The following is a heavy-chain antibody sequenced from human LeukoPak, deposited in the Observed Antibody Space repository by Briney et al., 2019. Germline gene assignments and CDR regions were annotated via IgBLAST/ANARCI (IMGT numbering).Heavy chain of an antibody. CDR2: IKGDGSDK. Sequence: GGSLRLSCAASGFTFDTCWMSWVRQAPGKGLEWVANIKGDGSDKDYVDSVKGRFTISRDNARNSLYLQMNSLRAEDTAEYYCARLGLVGSSHYFDYWGQGTLDTVSS. J-gene: IGHJ4*02. V-gene: IGHV3-7*01. CDR3: ARLGLVGSSHYFDY. CDR1: GFTFDTCW. D-gene: IGHD6-6*01.